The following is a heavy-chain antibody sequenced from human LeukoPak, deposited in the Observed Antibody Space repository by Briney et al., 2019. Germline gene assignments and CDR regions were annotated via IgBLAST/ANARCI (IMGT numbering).Heavy chain of an antibody. J-gene: IGHJ4*02. V-gene: IGHV3-30-3*01. D-gene: IGHD2-2*01. CDR3: AKESGLGPAATAFDY. Sequence: GGSLRLSCAASGFTFSSYAMHWVRQAPGKGLEWVAVISYDGSNKYYADSVKGRFTISRDNSKNTLYLQMNSLRAEDTAVYYCAKESGLGPAATAFDYWGQGTLVTVSS. CDR2: ISYDGSNK. CDR1: GFTFSSYA.